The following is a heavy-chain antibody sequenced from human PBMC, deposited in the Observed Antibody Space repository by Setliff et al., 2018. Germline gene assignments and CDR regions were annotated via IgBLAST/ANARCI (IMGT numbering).Heavy chain of an antibody. D-gene: IGHD5-18*01. CDR1: GYTFSSYA. J-gene: IGHJ6*02. V-gene: IGHV3-30*18. CDR2: ISWDGTKT. Sequence: GGSLRLSCVASGYTFSSYAIHWVRQAPGKGLEWVALISWDGTKTSYADSVRGRFTISRDGSKSTLYLDMSSLRSEDTAVYYCAKVLDTAMADDLKYYYYYYGMDVWGQGTTVTAP. CDR3: AKVLDTAMADDLKYYYYYYGMDV.